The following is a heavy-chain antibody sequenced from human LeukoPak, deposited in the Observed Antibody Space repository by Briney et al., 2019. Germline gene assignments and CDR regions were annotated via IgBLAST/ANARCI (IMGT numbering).Heavy chain of an antibody. J-gene: IGHJ4*02. CDR3: LYYYDSSGYYLPDH. D-gene: IGHD3-22*01. Sequence: GGSLRLSCTASGLTFGEYAMSWVRQAPGKGLEWVGVIRSKAYGGTTEYAASVKGRFTISRDDSKSIAYLQMNSLISEDTAVYHCLYYYDSSGYYLPDHWGQGTLVTVSS. CDR2: IRSKAYGGTT. V-gene: IGHV3-49*04. CDR1: GLTFGEYA.